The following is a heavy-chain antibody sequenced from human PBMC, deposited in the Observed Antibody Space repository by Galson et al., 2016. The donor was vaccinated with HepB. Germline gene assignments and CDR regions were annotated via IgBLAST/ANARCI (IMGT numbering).Heavy chain of an antibody. Sequence: SLRLSCAASGFSFSSYAMSWVRQAPGKGLHWVSGIGGSGNKTYSADSVKGRFTISRDNAKNSLYLQMNSLRAEDTAVYYCARDARKTLQDAFDIWGQGTMVTVSS. CDR3: ARDARKTLQDAFDI. V-gene: IGHV3-21*01. J-gene: IGHJ3*02. CDR1: GFSFSSYA. CDR2: IGGSGNKT.